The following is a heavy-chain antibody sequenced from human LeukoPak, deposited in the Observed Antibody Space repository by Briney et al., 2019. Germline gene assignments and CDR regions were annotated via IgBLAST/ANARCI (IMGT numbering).Heavy chain of an antibody. CDR2: IKQDGSEK. D-gene: IGHD6-6*01. Sequence: GGSLRLSCAASGFTLSTYWMNWVRQAPGKGLEWVATIKQDGSEKYYVDSVKGRFTISRDNAKNSLYLQMNSLRAEDTAVYYCARAGIFSSSYGISWDYWGQGALVAVSS. J-gene: IGHJ4*02. CDR1: GFTLSTYW. V-gene: IGHV3-7*01. CDR3: ARAGIFSSSYGISWDY.